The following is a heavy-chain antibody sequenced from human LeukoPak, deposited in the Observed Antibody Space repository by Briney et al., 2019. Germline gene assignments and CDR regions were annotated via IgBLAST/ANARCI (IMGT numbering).Heavy chain of an antibody. CDR2: IYYSGST. CDR3: ARGGGRGYSYPFDP. V-gene: IGHV4-31*03. CDR1: GGSISSGGYY. Sequence: SETLSLTCTVSGGSISSGGYYWSWIRQHPGKGLEWTGYIYYSGSTYYNPSLKSRVTISVDTSKNQFSLKLSSVTAADTAVYYCARGGGRGYSYPFDPWGQGTLVTVSS. J-gene: IGHJ5*02. D-gene: IGHD5-18*01.